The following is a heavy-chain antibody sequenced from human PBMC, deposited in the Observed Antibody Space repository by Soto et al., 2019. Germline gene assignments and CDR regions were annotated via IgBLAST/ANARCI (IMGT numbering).Heavy chain of an antibody. J-gene: IGHJ4*01. CDR1: GDTFSFYT. D-gene: IGHD3-10*01. CDR3: ATRHGSGHRAVDY. Sequence: QVQLVQSGAEVKKPGSSVKVSCKASGDTFSFYTINWVRQAPGLGLEWMGRVNPILSMSNYAQKVQGRVTMHAYKSTSTADLELRSLRAEDTAFNYCATRHGSGHRAVDYGGHGALVTVSS. CDR2: VNPILSMS. V-gene: IGHV1-69*02.